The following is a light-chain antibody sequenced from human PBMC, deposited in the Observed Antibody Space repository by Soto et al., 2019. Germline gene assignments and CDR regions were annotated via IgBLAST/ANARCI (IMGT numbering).Light chain of an antibody. Sequence: QSALTQPASVSGSPGQSITISCTGTSSDVGGYNYVSWYQQHPGKAPKVIISEVSKRPSGVSHRFSGSKSGNTASLTISGLQAEDEADYYCSSYTSSSTVGVFGTGTKLTVL. CDR2: EVS. CDR3: SSYTSSSTVGV. V-gene: IGLV2-14*01. J-gene: IGLJ1*01. CDR1: SSDVGGYNY.